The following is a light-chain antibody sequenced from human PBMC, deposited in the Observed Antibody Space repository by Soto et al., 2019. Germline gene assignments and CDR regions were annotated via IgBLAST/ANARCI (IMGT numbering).Light chain of an antibody. CDR3: QQSLTIPYT. Sequence: DIQMTQSPSSLSASVGDRVTITCRASQTINTHLNWYQQKPGKAPKLLIYAASTLQSGVPSRFSGSGSGTDFTLTINSLQPEDFATDYCQQSLTIPYTFGQGTKLEIK. CDR1: QTINTH. J-gene: IGKJ2*01. CDR2: AAS. V-gene: IGKV1-39*01.